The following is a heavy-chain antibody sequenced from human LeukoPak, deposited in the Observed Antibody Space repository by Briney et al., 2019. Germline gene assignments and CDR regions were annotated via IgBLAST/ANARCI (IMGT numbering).Heavy chain of an antibody. J-gene: IGHJ3*02. V-gene: IGHV4-30-2*01. CDR2: IYHSGFT. Sequence: SETLSLTCAVSGGSISSGTFSRSWIRQPPGKGLEWIGYIYHSGFTYYNPSLKSRVTISVDRSKNQFSLKLNSVTAADTAVYYCARDTDDSGNQGSAFDIWGQGTMVTVSS. CDR1: GGSISSGTFS. CDR3: ARDTDDSGNQGSAFDI. D-gene: IGHD3-10*01.